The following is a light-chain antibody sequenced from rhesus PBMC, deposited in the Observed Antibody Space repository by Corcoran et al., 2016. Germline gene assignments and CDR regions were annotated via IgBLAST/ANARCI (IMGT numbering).Light chain of an antibody. V-gene: IGLV2-13*03. Sequence: QAAPTLSPSVSGSTGQSVNISCPGTSSDIGVYNRVSWYQQHPGKAPKLMIYLFNKLPSGVSDRFSGSKSGNPVSLTISGLQAEDESYYYCSSYATTNAFIFGAGTRLTVL. CDR2: LFN. CDR1: SSDIGVYNR. J-gene: IGLJ1*01. CDR3: SSYATTNAFI.